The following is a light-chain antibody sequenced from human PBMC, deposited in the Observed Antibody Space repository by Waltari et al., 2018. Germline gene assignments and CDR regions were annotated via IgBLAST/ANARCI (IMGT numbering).Light chain of an antibody. Sequence: SSELSQDPAVSVALGQTVRITCQGASLSTYYASWSRQKPGQSPVLLIYGKNNRPSGIPDRFSASSSGNTASLTITGARAEDEADYYCNTRDMSGDVVFGGGTKLTVL. V-gene: IGLV3-19*01. CDR1: SLSTYY. CDR2: GKN. CDR3: NTRDMSGDVV. J-gene: IGLJ2*01.